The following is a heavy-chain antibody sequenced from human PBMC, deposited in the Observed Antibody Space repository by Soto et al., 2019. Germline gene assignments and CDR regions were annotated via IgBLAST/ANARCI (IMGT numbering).Heavy chain of an antibody. D-gene: IGHD3-3*01. V-gene: IGHV1-46*01. CDR3: AGERNYDFWSGYSSYGMDV. J-gene: IGHJ6*02. CDR1: GDSFTNYY. Sequence: QVQLIQSGAEVRKPGASVKVSCKASGDSFTNYYFHWVRQAPGQSLEWMGIINSSGGSPTYAQKFLGRATMTRDTSTSTVYMELSSLKSEDTAVYYCAGERNYDFWSGYSSYGMDVWGQGTTVSVSS. CDR2: INSSGGSP.